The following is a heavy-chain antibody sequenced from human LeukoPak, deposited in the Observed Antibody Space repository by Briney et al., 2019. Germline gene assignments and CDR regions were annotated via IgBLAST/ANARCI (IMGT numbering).Heavy chain of an antibody. D-gene: IGHD6-13*01. V-gene: IGHV1-18*01. CDR1: GYTFTSYG. J-gene: IGHJ4*02. Sequence: VASVKVSCKASGYTFTSYGISWVRQAPGQGLEWMGWISAYNGNTNYAQKLQGRVTMTTDTSTSTAYMELRSLRSDDTAVYYCAKGWWGYSSSWYDYWGRGTLVTVSS. CDR2: ISAYNGNT. CDR3: AKGWWGYSSSWYDY.